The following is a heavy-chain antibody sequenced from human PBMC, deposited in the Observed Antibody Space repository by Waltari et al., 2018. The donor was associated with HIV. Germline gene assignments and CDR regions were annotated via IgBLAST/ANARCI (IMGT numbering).Heavy chain of an antibody. CDR2: IRTKANSYAT. CDR1: GFTFSGST. J-gene: IGHJ4*02. V-gene: IGHV3-73*01. Sequence: EVQLVESVGGLVQPGGSLKLSCAASGFTFSGSTMHWVRQASGKGLEGVGRIRTKANSYATAYAASVKGRFIISRDDSKNTAYLQMNNLKTEDTAVYYCTRLVAAVAGTGYWGQGTLVTVSS. CDR3: TRLVAAVAGTGY. D-gene: IGHD6-19*01.